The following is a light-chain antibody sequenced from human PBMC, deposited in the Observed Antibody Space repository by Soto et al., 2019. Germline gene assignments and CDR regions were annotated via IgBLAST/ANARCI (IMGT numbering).Light chain of an antibody. V-gene: IGKV3-15*01. J-gene: IGKJ1*01. CDR2: GAS. CDR1: RSVSSN. CDR3: QQYSNWPRT. Sequence: ESVLTQSPGTLSLSPGESATLSCRASRSVSSNLAWYQQRPGQAPRLLIYGASTRATDIPPRFSGSGSGTEFILTISSLQSEDFAVYYCQQYSNWPRTFGQGTKVDI.